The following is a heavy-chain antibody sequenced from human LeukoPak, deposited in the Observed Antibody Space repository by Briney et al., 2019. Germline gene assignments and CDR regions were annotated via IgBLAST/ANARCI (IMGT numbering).Heavy chain of an antibody. D-gene: IGHD5-18*01. V-gene: IGHV3-43D*03. CDR1: GFTFDDYA. Sequence: GGSLRLSCAASGFTFDDYAMHWVRQAPGKGLEWVSLISWDGGSTYYADSVKGRFTISRDNSKNSLYLQMNSLRAEDTALYYCAKDATTAMVIPEDNYYGMDVWGQGTTVTVSS. J-gene: IGHJ6*02. CDR2: ISWDGGST. CDR3: AKDATTAMVIPEDNYYGMDV.